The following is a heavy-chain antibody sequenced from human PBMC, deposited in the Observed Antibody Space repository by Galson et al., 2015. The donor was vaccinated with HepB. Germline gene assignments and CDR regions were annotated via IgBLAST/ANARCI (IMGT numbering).Heavy chain of an antibody. Sequence: SVKVSCKASGGTFSSYAISWVRQAPGQGLEWMGGIIPIFSTTNHAQKFQARVTITADESTSTAYMELSSLRSEDTAVYYCARDPGDYDSRGYPIRDLWYWGQGTLVTVSS. V-gene: IGHV1-69*13. CDR1: GGTFSSYA. J-gene: IGHJ4*02. CDR3: ARDPGDYDSRGYPIRDLWY. CDR2: IIPIFSTT. D-gene: IGHD3-22*01.